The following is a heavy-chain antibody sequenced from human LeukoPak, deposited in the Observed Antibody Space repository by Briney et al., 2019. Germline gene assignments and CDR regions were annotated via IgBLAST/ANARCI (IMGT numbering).Heavy chain of an antibody. V-gene: IGHV3-74*01. CDR3: ARDWFGIES. CDR2: INGDGSST. J-gene: IGHJ4*02. Sequence: GGSLRLSCAASGFTFSNYWMHWVRQAPGKGLVWVSRINGDGSSTNYADSVRGRFTISRDNAKNTVNLQMNSLRAEDTAVYYCARDWFGIESWGQGTLVTVSS. CDR1: GFTFSNYW. D-gene: IGHD3-16*01.